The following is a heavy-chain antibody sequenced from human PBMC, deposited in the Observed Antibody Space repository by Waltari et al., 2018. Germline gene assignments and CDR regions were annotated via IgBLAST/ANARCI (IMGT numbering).Heavy chain of an antibody. CDR3: ARGPLRGAKPDY. CDR2: REGDGSHK. D-gene: IGHD3-10*01. J-gene: IGHJ4*02. V-gene: IGHV3-7*03. Sequence: EVQLVQSGGGLVQSGGSLRLSCAASGFSFNKYWMRWVRQAPGKGLEWLANREGDGSHKNYVDSVKGRFTISRDNPKNLLFLQMNGLRAADTAVYYCARGPLRGAKPDYWGQGTLVTVSS. CDR1: GFSFNKYW.